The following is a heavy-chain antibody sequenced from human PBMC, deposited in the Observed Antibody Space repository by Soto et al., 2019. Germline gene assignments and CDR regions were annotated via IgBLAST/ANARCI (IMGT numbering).Heavy chain of an antibody. J-gene: IGHJ4*02. V-gene: IGHV3-23*01. Sequence: PGGSLRLSCAASGFTFSSYAMSWVRQAPGKGLEWVSGISGSGGSTCSADSVKGRFTISRDNSKNTLYVQMNSLRAEDTAVYYCAKGSSSFSSSSGAAPGLFNYWGQGTLVTVSS. CDR2: ISGSGGST. CDR1: GFTFSSYA. CDR3: AKGSSSFSSSSGAAPGLFNY. D-gene: IGHD6-6*01.